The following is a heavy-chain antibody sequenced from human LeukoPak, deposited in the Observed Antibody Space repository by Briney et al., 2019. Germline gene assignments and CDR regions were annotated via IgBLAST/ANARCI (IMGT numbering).Heavy chain of an antibody. V-gene: IGHV1-8*01. CDR3: VRSSSLVRGVILLTSDHHGIH. D-gene: IGHD3-10*01. Sequence: GASVKVSCKTSGYTFTSYDNNWVRQAPGQGLEWMAWMNPYSDNTGYLQKFRGRLTMTRDISIGTAYMELSSLGSEDTAVYYCVRSSSLVRGVILLTSDHHGIHWGQGTLVTVTS. CDR1: GYTFTSYD. J-gene: IGHJ4*02. CDR2: MNPYSDNT.